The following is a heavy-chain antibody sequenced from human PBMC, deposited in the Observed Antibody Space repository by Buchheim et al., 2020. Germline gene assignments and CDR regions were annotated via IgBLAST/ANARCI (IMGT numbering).Heavy chain of an antibody. CDR3: AKSYCGGDCYSFDY. Sequence: EVQLLESGGGLVQSGGSLRLSCAASGFTFRSCGMSWVRQAPGKGLEWVSSIRDSGGSTYYADSVKGRFTISSDNSKSKPSLQMSSLRADDTAVYYCAKSYCGGDCYSFDYWGQGTL. V-gene: IGHV3-23*01. D-gene: IGHD2-21*02. CDR1: GFTFRSCG. J-gene: IGHJ4*02. CDR2: IRDSGGST.